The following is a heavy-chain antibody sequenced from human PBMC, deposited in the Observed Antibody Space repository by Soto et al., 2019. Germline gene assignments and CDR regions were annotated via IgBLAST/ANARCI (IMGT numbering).Heavy chain of an antibody. D-gene: IGHD6-13*01. CDR3: AAGYSSSWGLDY. V-gene: IGHV1-58*01. J-gene: IGHJ4*02. Sequence: GASVKVSCKASGFTFTSSAVQWVRQARGQRLEWIGWIVVGSGNTNYAQKFQERVTITRDMSTSTAYMELSSLRSEDTAVYYCAAGYSSSWGLDYWGQGTLVTVSS. CDR1: GFTFTSSA. CDR2: IVVGSGNT.